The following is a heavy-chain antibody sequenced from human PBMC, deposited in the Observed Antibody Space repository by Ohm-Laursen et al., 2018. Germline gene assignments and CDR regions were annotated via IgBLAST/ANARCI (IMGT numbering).Heavy chain of an antibody. J-gene: IGHJ6*02. CDR2: LSGSGHDT. Sequence: SLRLSCTASGFTFSSYAMSWVRQAPEKGLEWVSGLSGSGHDTYYTDSVKGRFTISRDNSKNTLYLQMNGLRAEDAAVYYCAKMLSVGPRFGMDVWGQGTTVTVSS. CDR3: AKMLSVGPRFGMDV. V-gene: IGHV3-23*01. CDR1: GFTFSSYA. D-gene: IGHD2-8*01.